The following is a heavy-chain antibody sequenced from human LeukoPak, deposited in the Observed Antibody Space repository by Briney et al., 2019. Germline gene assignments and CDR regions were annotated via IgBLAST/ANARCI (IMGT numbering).Heavy chain of an antibody. CDR3: ARGSYYYDSSGYYF. CDR1: GFTFSSYG. CDR2: IWYDGSNK. Sequence: GRSLRLSCAASGFTFSSYGMHWVRQVPGKGLEWVAVIWYDGSNKYHADSVKGRFTISRDNSKNTLHLQMNSLRAEDTAVYYCARGSYYYDSSGYYFWGQGTLVTVSS. J-gene: IGHJ4*02. V-gene: IGHV3-33*01. D-gene: IGHD3-22*01.